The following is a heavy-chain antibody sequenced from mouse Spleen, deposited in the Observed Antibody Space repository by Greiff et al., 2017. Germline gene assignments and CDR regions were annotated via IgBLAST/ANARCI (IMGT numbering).Heavy chain of an antibody. J-gene: IGHJ2*01. CDR3: ARSGYGDIHFDY. D-gene: IGHD2-13*01. Sequence: VKLQQPGAELVKPGASVKLSCKASGYTFTSYWMHWVKQRPGQGLEWIGMIHPNSGSTNYNEKFKSKATLTVDKSSSTAYMQLSSLTSEDSAVYYCARSGYGDIHFDYWGQGTTLTVSS. V-gene: IGHV1-64*01. CDR2: IHPNSGST. CDR1: GYTFTSYW.